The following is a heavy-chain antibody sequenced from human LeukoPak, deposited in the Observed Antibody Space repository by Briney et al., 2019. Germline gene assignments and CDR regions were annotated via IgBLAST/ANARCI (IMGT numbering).Heavy chain of an antibody. CDR2: IYYSGST. CDR1: GGSINNSSYY. Sequence: PSETLSLTCSVSGGSINNSSYYWGWIRQPPGKGLEWIGSIYYSGSTYYNPSLKSRVTISVDTSKNQFSLKLSSVTAADTAVYYCARTVEWELLWFDPWGQGTLVTVSS. D-gene: IGHD1-26*01. J-gene: IGHJ5*02. CDR3: ARTVEWELLWFDP. V-gene: IGHV4-39*07.